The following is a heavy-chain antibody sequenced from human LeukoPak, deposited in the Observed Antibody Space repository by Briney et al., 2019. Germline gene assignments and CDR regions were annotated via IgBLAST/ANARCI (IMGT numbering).Heavy chain of an antibody. CDR3: ARDRITIFGVVRGGDY. D-gene: IGHD3-3*01. CDR2: IIPILGIA. J-gene: IGHJ4*02. Sequence: SVKVSCKASGGTFISYAISWVRQAPGQGLEWMGRIIPILGIANYAQKFQGRVTITADKSTSTAYMELSSLRSEDTAVYYCARDRITIFGVVRGGDYWGQGTLVTVSS. CDR1: GGTFISYA. V-gene: IGHV1-69*04.